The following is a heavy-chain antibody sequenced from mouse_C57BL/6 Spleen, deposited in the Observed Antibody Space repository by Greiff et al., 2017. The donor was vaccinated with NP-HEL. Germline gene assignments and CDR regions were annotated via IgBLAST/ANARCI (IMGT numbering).Heavy chain of an antibody. D-gene: IGHD1-1*01. CDR3: AYYYGSSSYWYFDV. Sequence: VQLKESGAELVKPGASVKLSCTASGFNIKDYYMHWVKQRTEQGLEWIGRIDPEDGETKYAPKFRGKATITADTSSNTTYLQLSSLTSEDTAVYYCAYYYGSSSYWYFDVWGTGTTVTVSS. CDR2: IDPEDGET. V-gene: IGHV14-2*01. J-gene: IGHJ1*03. CDR1: GFNIKDYY.